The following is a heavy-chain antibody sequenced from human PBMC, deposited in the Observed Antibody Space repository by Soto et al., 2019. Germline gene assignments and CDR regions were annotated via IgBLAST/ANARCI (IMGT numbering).Heavy chain of an antibody. V-gene: IGHV4-39*02. D-gene: IGHD3-16*01. CDR2: IYYSGST. CDR3: ARDFMITFGGVIRYFDY. J-gene: IGHJ4*02. CDR1: GGSISSSSYY. Sequence: SETLSLTCTVSGGSISSSSYYWGWIRQPPGKGLEWIGSIYYSGSTYYNPSLKSRVTISVDTSKNQFSLKLSSVTAADTAVYYCARDFMITFGGVIRYFDYWGQGTLVTVS.